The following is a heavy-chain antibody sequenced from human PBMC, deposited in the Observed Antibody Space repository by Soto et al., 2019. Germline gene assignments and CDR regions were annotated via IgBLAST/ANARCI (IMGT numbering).Heavy chain of an antibody. CDR3: ARASAILTGYFDY. CDR1: GFTFSSYS. V-gene: IGHV3-48*01. J-gene: IGHJ4*02. D-gene: IGHD3-9*01. Sequence: EVQLVESGGGLVQPGGSLRLSCAASGFTFSSYSMNWVRQAPGKGLEWVSYISSSSTIYYADSVKGRFTISRDNAKNSLYLQMNSLRAEDTAVYYCARASAILTGYFDYWGQGTLVTVSS. CDR2: ISSSSTI.